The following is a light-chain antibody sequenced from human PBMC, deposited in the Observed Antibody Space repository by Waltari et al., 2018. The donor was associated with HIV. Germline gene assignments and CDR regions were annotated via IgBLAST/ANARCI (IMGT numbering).Light chain of an antibody. V-gene: IGKV3D-20*02. Sequence: EIVLTQSPDTLPLSPGESATLSCRASQTFSSRYLAWYQQKPGQVPRPLIYGSSSRAPGIPDRFIGGASGTDFTLTIIRLEPEDFAVYYCQQRSNWPTFGQGTKVEIK. J-gene: IGKJ1*01. CDR3: QQRSNWPT. CDR1: QTFSSRY. CDR2: GSS.